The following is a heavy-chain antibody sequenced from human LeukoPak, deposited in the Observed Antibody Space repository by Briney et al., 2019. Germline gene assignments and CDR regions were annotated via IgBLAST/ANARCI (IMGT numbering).Heavy chain of an antibody. D-gene: IGHD5-12*01. CDR3: ARDYRGVATDY. J-gene: IGHJ4*02. Sequence: SETLSLTCTVSGGSVSSGNYYWSWIRQPPGKGLEWIGYIYYSGSTNYNPSLKSRVTTSVDTFNNQFSLKLSSVTAADTAVYYCARDYRGVATDYWGQGTLVTVSS. CDR1: GGSVSSGNYY. V-gene: IGHV4-61*01. CDR2: IYYSGST.